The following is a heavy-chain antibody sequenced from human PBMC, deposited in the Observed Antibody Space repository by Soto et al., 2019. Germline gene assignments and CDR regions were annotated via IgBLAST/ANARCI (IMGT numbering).Heavy chain of an antibody. D-gene: IGHD3-16*01. CDR2: IYYSGST. V-gene: IGHV4-31*03. J-gene: IGHJ4*02. Sequence: QVQLLESGPGLVKPSQTLSLTCTVSGGSISSGGYYWSWIRQHPGERLEWIGYIYYSGSTYYNPSLKSRVTISVDTSKNQFSLKLSSVTAADTAVYYCSRGHGMMAKIDYWGQGTLVTVSS. CDR1: GGSISSGGYY. CDR3: SRGHGMMAKIDY.